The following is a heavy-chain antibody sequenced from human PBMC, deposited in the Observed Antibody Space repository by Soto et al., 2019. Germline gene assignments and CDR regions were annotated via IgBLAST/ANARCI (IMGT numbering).Heavy chain of an antibody. CDR1: GFTFSSYA. CDR2: LSVSGGRT. CDR3: AKTQGGGSYTPFAC. J-gene: IGHJ4*02. Sequence: EVQLLESGGGLVQPGGSLRLSCAASGFTFSSYAMSWVRQAPGKGLEWVSGLSVSGGRTYYADSVKGRFTISRDNSKDTLYLQMNSLRAEDTAIYYCAKTQGGGSYTPFACWGQGTLVTVSS. V-gene: IGHV3-23*01. D-gene: IGHD1-26*01.